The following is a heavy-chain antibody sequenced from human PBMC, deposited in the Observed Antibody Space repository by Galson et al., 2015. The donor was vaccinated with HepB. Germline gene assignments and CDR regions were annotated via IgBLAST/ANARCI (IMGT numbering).Heavy chain of an antibody. V-gene: IGHV4-31*03. Sequence: TLSLTCTVAGGSISSGAYYWSWIRQHPGKGLEWIGYIYYSGSTYYTPSLKSRVTISVDTSKKQFSLKLSSVTAADTAIYYCARGYYYDNSGYPLWGQGTLVTVSS. CDR2: IYYSGST. CDR1: GGSISSGAYY. J-gene: IGHJ4*02. D-gene: IGHD3-22*01. CDR3: ARGYYYDNSGYPL.